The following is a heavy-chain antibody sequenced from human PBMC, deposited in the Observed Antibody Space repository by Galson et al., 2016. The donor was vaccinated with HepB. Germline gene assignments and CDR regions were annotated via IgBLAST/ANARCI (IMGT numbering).Heavy chain of an antibody. V-gene: IGHV1-3*01. CDR2: INAGKGNT. J-gene: IGHJ4*02. CDR1: GYTFSNYD. CDR3: ARYGFCTNGVCYDGGAFDD. Sequence: SVKVSCKASGYTFSNYDMHWVRQAPGQRLEWMGLINAGKGNTYYSQKFQGRVTITRDKSASTAYMELSSLGAEDTAVYYCARYGFCTNGVCYDGGAFDDWGQGTLVTVSS. D-gene: IGHD2-8*01.